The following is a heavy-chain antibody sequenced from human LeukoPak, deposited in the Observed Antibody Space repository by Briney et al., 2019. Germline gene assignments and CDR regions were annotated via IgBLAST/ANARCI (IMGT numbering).Heavy chain of an antibody. CDR2: VPLKGLP. V-gene: IGHV4/OR15-8*01. J-gene: IGHJ4*02. Sequence: PSETLSLTCGVSGGPITSTNWWSWVRQPPGQGLGWIGEVPLKGLPNHSPSLSSRVIMALDTSKNHLSLNLTSVTAADPAVYYCSRENGDFSPFGYWGQGTLVTVPS. D-gene: IGHD7-27*01. CDR3: SRENGDFSPFGY. CDR1: GGPITSTNW.